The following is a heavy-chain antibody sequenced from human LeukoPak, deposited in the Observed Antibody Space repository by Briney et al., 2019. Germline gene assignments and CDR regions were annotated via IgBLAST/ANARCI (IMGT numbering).Heavy chain of an antibody. CDR1: GFTFNTNA. Sequence: PGESLRLPCAASGFTFNTNAMSWVRQAAGKGLEWVSAISGRTGGTYYADSVKGRFTISRDNSKSSLYLQMDSLRAEDTAVYYCAKCGNSGCHLVDYWGQGALVTVSS. CDR3: AKCGNSGCHLVDY. V-gene: IGHV3-23*01. D-gene: IGHD5-12*01. J-gene: IGHJ4*02. CDR2: ISGRTGGT.